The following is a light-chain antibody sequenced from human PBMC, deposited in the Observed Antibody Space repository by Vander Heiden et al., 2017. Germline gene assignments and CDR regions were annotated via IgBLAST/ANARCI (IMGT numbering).Light chain of an antibody. CDR1: QCIRSF. CDR2: DAS. Sequence: DIQMTQSPSSLSASVGDRVTITCRASQCIRSFLNWYQQKPGKAPKLLIYDASSLQSGVPSRFSGSGSGTDFTLTISSLQPEDFATYYCQQSYNTPRTFGQGTKVEI. V-gene: IGKV1-39*01. CDR3: QQSYNTPRT. J-gene: IGKJ1*01.